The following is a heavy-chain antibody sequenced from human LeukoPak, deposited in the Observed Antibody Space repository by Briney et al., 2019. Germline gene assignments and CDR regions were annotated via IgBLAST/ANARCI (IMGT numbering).Heavy chain of an antibody. CDR3: ARVDGSPDY. Sequence: ASVKVSCKASGYTFTSYGISWVRQAPGQGLEWMGWMNTHSGNTGYAQQFQGRVTITRNTSMSTVYMELRSLRSEDTAVYYCARVDGSPDYWGQGTLVTVSS. D-gene: IGHD2-15*01. CDR2: MNTHSGNT. V-gene: IGHV1-8*03. CDR1: GYTFTSYG. J-gene: IGHJ4*02.